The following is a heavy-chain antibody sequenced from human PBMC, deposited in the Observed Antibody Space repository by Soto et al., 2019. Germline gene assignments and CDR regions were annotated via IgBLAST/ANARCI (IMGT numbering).Heavy chain of an antibody. CDR2: ISGSGGST. CDR3: AKVQEGYFDWSLSRRPRYSFPN. V-gene: IGHV3-23*01. CDR1: GFTFSSYA. Sequence: EVQLLESGGGLVQPGGSLRLSCAASGFTFSSYAMSWVRQAPGKGLEWVSAISGSGGSTYYADSVKGRFTISRDNSKNQLYLKMTGLRPEDTPVYNCAKVQEGYFDWSLSRRPRYSFPNGAQGPLVPVPP. D-gene: IGHD3-9*01. J-gene: IGHJ4*02.